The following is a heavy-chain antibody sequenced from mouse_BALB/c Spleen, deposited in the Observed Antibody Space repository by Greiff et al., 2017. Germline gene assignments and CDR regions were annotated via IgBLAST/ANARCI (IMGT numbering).Heavy chain of an antibody. Sequence: VHLVESGAELARPGASVKLSCKASGYTFTSYWMQWVKQRPGQGLEWIGAIYPGDGDTRYTQKFKGKATLTADKSSSTAYMQLSSLASEDSAVYYCARGYYGSSYDYFDYWGQGTTLTVSS. J-gene: IGHJ2*01. V-gene: IGHV1-87*01. D-gene: IGHD1-1*01. CDR3: ARGYYGSSYDYFDY. CDR2: IYPGDGDT. CDR1: GYTFTSYW.